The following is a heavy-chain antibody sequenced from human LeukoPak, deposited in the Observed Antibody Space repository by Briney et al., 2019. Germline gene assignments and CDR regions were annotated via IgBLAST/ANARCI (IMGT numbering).Heavy chain of an antibody. Sequence: ASAKVSCKASGYTFTSYYMHWVRQAPGQGLEWMGIINPSGGSTSYAQKFQGRVTMTRDTSTSTVYMELSSLRSEDTAVYYCARSYDFWSGHDYYFDYWGQGTLVTVSS. J-gene: IGHJ4*02. CDR3: ARSYDFWSGHDYYFDY. CDR1: GYTFTSYY. V-gene: IGHV1-46*01. CDR2: INPSGGST. D-gene: IGHD3-3*01.